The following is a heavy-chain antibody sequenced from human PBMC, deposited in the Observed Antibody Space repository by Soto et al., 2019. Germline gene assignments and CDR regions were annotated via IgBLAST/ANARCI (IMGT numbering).Heavy chain of an antibody. V-gene: IGHV1-18*04. Sequence: QVQLVQSGAEVKKPGASVRVSCEASGYTFTSYGISWVRQAPGQGLEWMGWISAYSGSTKYAQKLQGRVTMTTDRPTRAVYMELRSLRSYDTAVYYCARDSWGLAVPDYHYYAMDVWGHVTTVTV. CDR2: ISAYSGST. J-gene: IGHJ6*02. CDR1: GYTFTSYG. CDR3: ARDSWGLAVPDYHYYAMDV. D-gene: IGHD6-19*01.